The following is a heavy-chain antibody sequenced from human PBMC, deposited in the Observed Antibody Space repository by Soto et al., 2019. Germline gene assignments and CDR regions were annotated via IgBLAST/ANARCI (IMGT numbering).Heavy chain of an antibody. Sequence: EVQLVESGGGLVQPGGSLKLSCAASGFSFSDSVMHWVRQVSGKGLEWVGRITSTADTYATAYTASVKGRFTVSRDDSKNTEYLQMNSLKTEDTAVYYCTGSLSFAFDIWGQGTMVHVSS. CDR2: ITSTADTYAT. CDR3: TGSLSFAFDI. J-gene: IGHJ3*02. CDR1: GFSFSDSV. V-gene: IGHV3-73*01.